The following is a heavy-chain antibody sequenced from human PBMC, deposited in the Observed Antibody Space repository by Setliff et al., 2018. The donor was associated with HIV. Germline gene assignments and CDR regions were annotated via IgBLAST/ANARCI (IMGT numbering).Heavy chain of an antibody. CDR2: IYSSGST. CDR1: GASISSHY. J-gene: IGHJ2*01. D-gene: IGHD2-21*01. Sequence: PSETLSLTCTVSGASISSHYWTWIRQPPGKGLEWIGSIYSSGSTNYNPSLKSRLTISLDTSENQLSLEFNSVTAADTAVYFCAREIGITKSPYWYFDLWGRGTLVTVSS. V-gene: IGHV4-59*11. CDR3: AREIGITKSPYWYFDL.